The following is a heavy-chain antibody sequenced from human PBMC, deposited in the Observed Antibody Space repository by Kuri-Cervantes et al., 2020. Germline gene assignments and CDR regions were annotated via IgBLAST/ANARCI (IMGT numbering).Heavy chain of an antibody. V-gene: IGHV1-2*02. D-gene: IGHD3-9*01. Sequence: ASVKVSCKASGYTFTSYDINWVRQAPGQGLEWMGWINPNSGGTNYAQKFQGRVTMTRDTSISTAYMELSRLRSDDTAVYYCARVGRYFDWPFKYYFDYWGQGTLVTVSS. J-gene: IGHJ4*02. CDR3: ARVGRYFDWPFKYYFDY. CDR1: GYTFTSYD. CDR2: INPNSGGT.